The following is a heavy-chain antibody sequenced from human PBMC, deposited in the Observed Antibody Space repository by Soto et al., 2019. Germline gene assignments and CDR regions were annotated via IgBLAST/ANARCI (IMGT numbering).Heavy chain of an antibody. CDR2: IIPIFGTA. Sequence: QVQLVQSGAEVKKPGSSVKVSCKASGGTFSSYSINWVRQAPGQGLEWMGEIIPIFGTANYAQKFQGRVTITADESTRTAYMELSSLRSEDAAVYYCARDGGRHAGGIDYWGQGPLVNVSS. CDR3: ARDGGRHAGGIDY. V-gene: IGHV1-69*01. CDR1: GGTFSSYS. D-gene: IGHD1-26*01. J-gene: IGHJ4*02.